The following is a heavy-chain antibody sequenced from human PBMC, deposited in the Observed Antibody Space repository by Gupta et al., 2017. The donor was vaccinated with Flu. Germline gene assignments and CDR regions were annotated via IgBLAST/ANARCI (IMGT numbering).Heavy chain of an antibody. CDR3: ARQYCTGGNCHDTFDI. CDR2: IYYGGNT. Sequence: QLQLQESGPGLVTPSQTLSLTCTVSGGSITSGVYYWGWLRQHPGKGVEWIGYIYYGGNTYYTPSLRSRVTMSVDSSKNQFSLKLSSVIAADTAVYYCARQYCTGGNCHDTFDIWGQGTVVTVSS. D-gene: IGHD2-15*01. CDR1: GGSITSGVYY. V-gene: IGHV4-31*03. J-gene: IGHJ3*02.